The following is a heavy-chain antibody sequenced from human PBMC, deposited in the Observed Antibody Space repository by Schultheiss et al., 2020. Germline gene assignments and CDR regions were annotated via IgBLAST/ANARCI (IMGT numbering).Heavy chain of an antibody. V-gene: IGHV4-61*01. D-gene: IGHD3-9*01. J-gene: IGHJ4*02. CDR3: ARATTVLYYFDG. CDR2: INHSGST. CDR1: GGSVSSGSYW. Sequence: SETLSLTCTVSGGSVSSGSYWWSWIRQPPGKGLEWIGEINHSGSTNYNPSLKSRVTISVDTSKNQFSLRLSSVTAADTAVYYCARATTVLYYFDGWGQGSLVTVSS.